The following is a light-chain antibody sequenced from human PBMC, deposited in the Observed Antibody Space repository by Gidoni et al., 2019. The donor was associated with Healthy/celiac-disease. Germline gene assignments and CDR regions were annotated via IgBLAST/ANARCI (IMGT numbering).Light chain of an antibody. CDR3: QQSYSTPPTT. CDR1: QSISNY. V-gene: IGKV1-39*01. CDR2: AAS. J-gene: IGKJ5*01. Sequence: DIQMTKSPSSLSASVGDRVTITCRASQSISNYLNWYQQKPGKAPKLLIYAASSLQSGVPSRFSGSGSGTDFTLTISSLQPEDFATYYCQQSYSTPPTTFGQGTRLEIK.